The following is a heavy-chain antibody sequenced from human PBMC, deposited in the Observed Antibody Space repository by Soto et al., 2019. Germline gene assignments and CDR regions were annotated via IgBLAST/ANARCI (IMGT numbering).Heavy chain of an antibody. V-gene: IGHV1-69*06. CDR2: IIPIFGTA. Sequence: ASVKVSCKASGGTFSSYAISWVRQAPGQGLEWMGGIIPIFGTANYAQKFQGRVTITADKSTSTAYMELSGLRSEDTAVYYCASRSATIFGPFDYWGQGTLVTVSS. D-gene: IGHD3-3*01. CDR1: GGTFSSYA. J-gene: IGHJ4*02. CDR3: ASRSATIFGPFDY.